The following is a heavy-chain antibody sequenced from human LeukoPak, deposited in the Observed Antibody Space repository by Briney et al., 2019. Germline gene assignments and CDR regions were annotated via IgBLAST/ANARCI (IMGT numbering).Heavy chain of an antibody. J-gene: IGHJ4*02. CDR3: ARGRYCSGGSCYSGFDY. CDR2: INRSGST. CDR1: GGSFSGYY. D-gene: IGHD2-15*01. V-gene: IGHV4-34*01. Sequence: SETLSLTCAVYGGSFSGYYWSWIRQPPGKGLEWIGEINRSGSTNYNPSLKSRVTISVDTSKNQFSLKLSSVTAADTAVYYCARGRYCSGGSCYSGFDYWGQGTLVTVSS.